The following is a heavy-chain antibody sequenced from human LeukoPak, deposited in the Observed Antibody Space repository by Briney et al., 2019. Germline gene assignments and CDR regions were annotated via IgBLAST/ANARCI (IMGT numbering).Heavy chain of an antibody. Sequence: ASVKVSCKASGYTFTSYGISWVRQAPGQGLEWMGRITPIIGTTKYAQRFQGRVTITADTSTSTAYLELRGLTYDDSAVYYCSRVTLRGSKYNGFDPWGQGTHVSVSS. J-gene: IGHJ5*02. V-gene: IGHV1-18*01. CDR1: GYTFTSYG. CDR2: ITPIIGTT. D-gene: IGHD1-26*01. CDR3: SRVTLRGSKYNGFDP.